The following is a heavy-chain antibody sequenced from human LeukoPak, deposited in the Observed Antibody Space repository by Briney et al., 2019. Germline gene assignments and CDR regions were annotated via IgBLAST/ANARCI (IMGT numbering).Heavy chain of an antibody. D-gene: IGHD5-12*01. CDR2: FSYSGST. Sequence: SETLSLTCTVSGASVSNYYWSWIRKPPGKGLEWIGYFSYSGSTNYNPSLKSRVTISVDTSKNQFSLKLSSVTAADTAVYYCARGPLDSGYTYFDYWGQGTLVIVSS. V-gene: IGHV4-59*02. CDR1: GASVSNYY. CDR3: ARGPLDSGYTYFDY. J-gene: IGHJ4*02.